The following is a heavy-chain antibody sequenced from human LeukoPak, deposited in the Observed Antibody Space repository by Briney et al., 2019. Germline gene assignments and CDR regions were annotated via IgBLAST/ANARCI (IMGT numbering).Heavy chain of an antibody. D-gene: IGHD6-25*01. CDR3: AKAAYYYYMDV. CDR1: GFSFSGYS. Sequence: GGSLRLSCAASGFSFSGYSMYWVRQAPGEGLEDVSAISSNGDSTYYADSVKGRFTISRDNSKNTLYLQMGSLRAEDMGVYYCAKAAYYYYMDVWGKGTTVTVS. V-gene: IGHV3-64*02. CDR2: ISSNGDST. J-gene: IGHJ6*03.